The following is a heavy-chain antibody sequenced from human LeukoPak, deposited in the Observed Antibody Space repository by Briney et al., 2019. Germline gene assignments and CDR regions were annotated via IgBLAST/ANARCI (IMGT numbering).Heavy chain of an antibody. Sequence: SETLSLTCTVSGGSISSSSYYWGWIRQPPGKGLEWIGSIYYSGSTYYNPSLKSRVTISVDTSTSTVYMELSSLRSEDTAVYYCANYGGWVGGSGSNHAFDIWGQGTMVTVSS. CDR2: IYYSGST. CDR1: GGSISSSSYY. V-gene: IGHV4-39*07. D-gene: IGHD3-10*01. CDR3: ANYGGWVGGSGSNHAFDI. J-gene: IGHJ3*02.